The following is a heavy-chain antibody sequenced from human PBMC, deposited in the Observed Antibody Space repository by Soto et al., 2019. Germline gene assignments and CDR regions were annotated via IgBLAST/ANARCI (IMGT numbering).Heavy chain of an antibody. V-gene: IGHV3-33*01. D-gene: IGHD6-13*01. CDR2: IRYDESNK. Sequence: PGGSLRLSCAASGFTFSSYGMHWVRQAPGKGLEWVAVIRYDESNKWYADSVKGRFTISRDNSKNTLNLQMNSLRAEDTAVYYCARRSSSWYFDYWGQGTLVTV. CDR1: GFTFSSYG. J-gene: IGHJ4*02. CDR3: ARRSSSWYFDY.